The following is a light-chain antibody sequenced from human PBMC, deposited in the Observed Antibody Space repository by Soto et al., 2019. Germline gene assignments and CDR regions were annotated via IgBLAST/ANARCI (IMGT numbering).Light chain of an antibody. CDR1: NSDVGGYNY. CDR2: EIS. CDR3: SSYAASNNFGV. J-gene: IGLJ1*01. V-gene: IGLV2-8*01. Sequence: SALTQPPPPAGAPGQSVTISCAGNNSDVGGYNYVSWYQQHPGKAPKLMIYEISKRPSGVPDRFSGSKSGNTASLTVSGLQAEDEADYYCSSYAASNNFGVFGSGTKVTVL.